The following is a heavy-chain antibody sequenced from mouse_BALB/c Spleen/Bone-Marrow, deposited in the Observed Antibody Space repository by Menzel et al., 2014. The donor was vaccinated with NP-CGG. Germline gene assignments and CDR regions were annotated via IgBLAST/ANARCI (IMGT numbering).Heavy chain of an antibody. Sequence: EVKLEESGGGLVQPGGSLKLSCVASGFTFSSYGMSWVRQTPDKRLELVATINNNGGSTYYPDSVKGQFTTSRDNAKNTLYLQMSSLKSEDTAMYYCARVYGWYFDVWGAGTTVTVSS. J-gene: IGHJ1*01. CDR2: INNNGGST. CDR3: ARVYGWYFDV. CDR1: GFTFSSYG. V-gene: IGHV5-6-3*01. D-gene: IGHD1-1*01.